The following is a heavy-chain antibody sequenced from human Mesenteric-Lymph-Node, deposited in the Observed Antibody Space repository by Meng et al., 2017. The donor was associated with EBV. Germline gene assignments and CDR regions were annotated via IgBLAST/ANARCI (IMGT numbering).Heavy chain of an antibody. J-gene: IGHJ2*01. V-gene: IGHV4-4*02. CDR2: IYDGGFT. CDR1: GGSIRSSNW. Sequence: QVALQGSGTGLCKCRGTLSRTCAVPGGSIRSSNWWNWVRQPPGKGLEWIGEIYDGGFTNYNTSLKSRVTISLDKSKNQFSLKLTSVTAADTAVYYCARKDGNGWWYFDLWGRGTLVTVSS. D-gene: IGHD6-19*01. CDR3: ARKDGNGWWYFDL.